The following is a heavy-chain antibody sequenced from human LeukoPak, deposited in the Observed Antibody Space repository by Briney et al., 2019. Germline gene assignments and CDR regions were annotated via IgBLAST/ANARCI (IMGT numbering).Heavy chain of an antibody. CDR2: ISGSGGTT. Sequence: GGSLRLSCAASGFTFNNYGMHWVRQAPGKGLEWVSSISGSGGTTFYADSVKGRFTISRDNSKNTLYLQMNSLRAEDTAAYYCANAGPGYNSGSNYYYGMDVWGQGTTVTVSS. CDR3: ANAGPGYNSGSNYYYGMDV. CDR1: GFTFNNYG. V-gene: IGHV3-23*01. J-gene: IGHJ6*02. D-gene: IGHD6-19*01.